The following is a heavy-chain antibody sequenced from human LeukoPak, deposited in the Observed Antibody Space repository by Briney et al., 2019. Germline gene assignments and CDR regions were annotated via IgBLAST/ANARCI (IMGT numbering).Heavy chain of an antibody. Sequence: SETLSLTCTVSGGSISSSSYYWGWIRQPPGKGLEWIGSIYHSGSTYYNPSLKSRVTISVDTSKNQFSLKLSSVTAADTAVYYCARQYINYYYMDVWGKGTTVTISS. V-gene: IGHV4-39*01. D-gene: IGHD1-1*01. CDR3: ARQYINYYYMDV. J-gene: IGHJ6*03. CDR2: IYHSGST. CDR1: GGSISSSSYY.